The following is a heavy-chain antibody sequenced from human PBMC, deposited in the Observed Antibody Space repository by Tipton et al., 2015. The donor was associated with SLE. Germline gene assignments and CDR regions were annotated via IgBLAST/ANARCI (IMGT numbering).Heavy chain of an antibody. D-gene: IGHD6-6*01. CDR2: INHSGST. Sequence: TLSLTCTVSGGSVSSYYWSWIRQPPGKGLEWIGEINHSGSTNYNPSLKSRVTISVDTSKNQFSLKLSSVTAADTAVYYCARDPRQGDAFDIWGQGTMVTVSS. CDR3: ARDPRQGDAFDI. V-gene: IGHV4-34*01. J-gene: IGHJ3*02. CDR1: GGSVSSYY.